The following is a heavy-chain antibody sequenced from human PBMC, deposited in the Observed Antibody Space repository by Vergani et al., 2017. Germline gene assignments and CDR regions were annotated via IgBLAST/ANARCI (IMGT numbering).Heavy chain of an antibody. CDR2: VSGSSATP. J-gene: IGHJ5*02. CDR1: GFSFPGYA. V-gene: IGHV3-23*01. Sequence: EVQLLESGGGLVQPGGSLRLSCEASGFSFPGYAMSWVRQAPGKGLEWVSSVSGSSATPYYADSVKGRFTISRDNSKNTLYLQMNSLRAEDTAVYYCARGGRGWAWGQGTLVTVSS. D-gene: IGHD6-19*01. CDR3: ARGGRGWA.